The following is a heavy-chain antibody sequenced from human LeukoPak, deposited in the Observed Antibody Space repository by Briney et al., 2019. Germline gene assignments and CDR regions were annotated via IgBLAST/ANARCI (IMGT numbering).Heavy chain of an antibody. V-gene: IGHV1-2*04. CDR1: GYTFTGYY. CDR3: VRARSIAAAGTTHYYYYGMDV. D-gene: IGHD6-13*01. J-gene: IGHJ6*02. CDR2: INPNSGGT. Sequence: GASVKVSCKASGYTFTGYYMHWVRQAPGQGLEWMGWINPNSGGTNYAQKFQGWVTMTRDTSISTAYMELSRLRSDDTAVYYCVRARSIAAAGTTHYYYYGMDVWGQGTTVTVSS.